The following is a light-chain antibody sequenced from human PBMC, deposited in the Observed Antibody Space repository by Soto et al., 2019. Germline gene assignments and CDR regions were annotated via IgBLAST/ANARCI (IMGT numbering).Light chain of an antibody. CDR1: QSISGY. CDR2: DAS. Sequence: EIVMTQSPANLSVSLGERATLSCRASQSISGYLAWYQQKPGQAPRLLIYDASNRATGIPARFSGSGSETDFTLTISSLEPEDFAVYCCQQRSNWPHSITCGQGTRREIK. CDR3: QQRSNWPHSIT. V-gene: IGKV3-11*01. J-gene: IGKJ5*01.